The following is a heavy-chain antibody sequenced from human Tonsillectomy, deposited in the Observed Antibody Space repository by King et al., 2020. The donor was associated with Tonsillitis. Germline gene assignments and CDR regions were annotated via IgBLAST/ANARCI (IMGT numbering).Heavy chain of an antibody. V-gene: IGHV3-15*07. Sequence: QLVQSGGGLVKPGGSLRLSCAASGFTFNNAWMNWVRQAPGKGLEWVGRIKNKTDGGTTDYAAPVKGRFTISRDDSKNTVYLQMNSLKTEDTAVYYCPQGGPYCATAVCYTHFDYWGQGTLVTVSS. CDR2: IKNKTDGGTT. J-gene: IGHJ4*02. CDR1: GFTFNNAW. D-gene: IGHD2-8*01. CDR3: PQGGPYCATAVCYTHFDY.